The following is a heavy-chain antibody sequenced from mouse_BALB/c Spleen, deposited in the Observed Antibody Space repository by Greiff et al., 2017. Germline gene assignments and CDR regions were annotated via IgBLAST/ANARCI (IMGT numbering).Heavy chain of an antibody. Sequence: VQLQQPGAELVKPGASVKLSCKASGYTFTTYYMFWVKQRPGQGLEWIGGINPSNGGTTFNEKFKSKATLTVDKSSSTAYMQLSSLTSEDSAVYYCTRPFYYGNYGAMDYWGQGTSVTVSS. CDR1: GYTFTTYY. J-gene: IGHJ4*01. V-gene: IGHV1S81*02. D-gene: IGHD2-1*01. CDR2: INPSNGGT. CDR3: TRPFYYGNYGAMDY.